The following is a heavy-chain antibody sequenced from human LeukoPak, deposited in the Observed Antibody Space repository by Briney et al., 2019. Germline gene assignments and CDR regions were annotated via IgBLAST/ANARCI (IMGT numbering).Heavy chain of an antibody. CDR3: ARDNTSGYYDSSGYSPADY. J-gene: IGHJ4*02. CDR2: ISAYNGNT. D-gene: IGHD3-22*01. V-gene: IGHV1-18*01. Sequence: ASVKVSCKASGYTFTSYGISCVRQAPGQRREWMGWISAYNGNTNYAQKLQRRVTMTTDTSTSTAYMELRSLRYDDTAVYYCARDNTSGYYDSSGYSPADYWGQGTLVTVSS. CDR1: GYTFTSYG.